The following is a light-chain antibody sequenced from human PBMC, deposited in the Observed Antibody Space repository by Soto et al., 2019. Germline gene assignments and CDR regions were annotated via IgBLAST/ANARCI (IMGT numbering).Light chain of an antibody. J-gene: IGKJ4*01. Sequence: EIVLTQSPGTLSLSPGERATLSCRASQSVRNSYLAGYQQKPGQAPRLLISGASSRATGIPDRFSGSGSGTDFTLTISRLEPEDFAVYHCHQYGSSPPTFGGGTKVETK. CDR2: GAS. CDR1: QSVRNSY. CDR3: HQYGSSPPT. V-gene: IGKV3-20*01.